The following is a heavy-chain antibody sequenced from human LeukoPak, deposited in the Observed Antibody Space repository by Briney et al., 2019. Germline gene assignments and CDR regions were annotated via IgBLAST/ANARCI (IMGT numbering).Heavy chain of an antibody. D-gene: IGHD2-15*01. CDR3: SKGGQSGPWYSLDC. Sequence: GGSLRLSCAASGFPFSSYAMSWVRQAPGKGLEWVSGISAGGGDTYYADSVKGRFTISRGNFKNTLYLQMCSLRPEDTGVYFCSKGGQSGPWYSLDCWGQGTLVTVSS. CDR2: ISAGGGDT. CDR1: GFPFSSYA. J-gene: IGHJ4*02. V-gene: IGHV3-23*01.